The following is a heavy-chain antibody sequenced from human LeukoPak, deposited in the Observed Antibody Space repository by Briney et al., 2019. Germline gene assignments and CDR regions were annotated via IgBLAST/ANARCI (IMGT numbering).Heavy chain of an antibody. CDR3: ARRGTDGYNYDY. CDR2: IYHSGST. V-gene: IGHV4-38-2*02. J-gene: IGHJ4*02. D-gene: IGHD5-24*01. Sequence: SETLSLTCTVSGYSLSSGYYWGWIRQPPGKGLEWIGSIYHSGSTYYNPSLKSRVTISVDTSKNQFSLKLSSVTAADTAVYYCARRGTDGYNYDYWGQGTLVTVSS. CDR1: GYSLSSGYY.